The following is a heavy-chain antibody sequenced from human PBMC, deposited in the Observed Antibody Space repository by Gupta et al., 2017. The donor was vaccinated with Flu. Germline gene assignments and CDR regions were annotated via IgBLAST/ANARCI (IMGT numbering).Heavy chain of an antibody. CDR3: AKDEGIYRDPAAAFDI. CDR1: GFTFRSYA. D-gene: IGHD2-2*02. J-gene: IGHJ3*02. Sequence: EVQLLESGGGLVQPGGSLRLSCAASGFTFRSYAMSWVRQAPGKGLEWVSAISGSGGSTYYADSVKGRFTISRDNSKNTLYLQMNSLRAEDTAVYYCAKDEGIYRDPAAAFDIWGQGTMVTVSS. V-gene: IGHV3-23*01. CDR2: ISGSGGST.